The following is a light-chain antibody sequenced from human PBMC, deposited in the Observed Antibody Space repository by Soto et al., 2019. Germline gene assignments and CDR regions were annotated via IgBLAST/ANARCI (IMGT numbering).Light chain of an antibody. CDR3: QNYNSAPRALT. CDR1: QGISNY. V-gene: IGKV1-27*01. J-gene: IGKJ4*01. Sequence: DIQMTQSPSSLSASVGDRVTITCRASQGISNYLAWYQQKPGKVPKLLIYAASTLQAGVPSRFSGRGSGTDFTLTISSLEPEDVATYYCQNYNSAPRALTFGGGTXVXXK. CDR2: AAS.